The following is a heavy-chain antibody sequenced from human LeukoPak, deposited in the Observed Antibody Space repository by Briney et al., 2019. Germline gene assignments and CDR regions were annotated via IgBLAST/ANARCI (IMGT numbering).Heavy chain of an antibody. D-gene: IGHD4-17*01. J-gene: IGHJ3*02. Sequence: PGGSLRLSCTASGFPFSAYAMMWVRQAPGKGPEWVSAIRGGGTSEFYADSVKGRFRISRDNSKDTPFLQMNSLRAEDTAVYYCARDPNGDYIGAFDMWGPGTMVTVSS. CDR1: GFPFSAYA. CDR3: ARDPNGDYIGAFDM. CDR2: IRGGGTSE. V-gene: IGHV3-23*01.